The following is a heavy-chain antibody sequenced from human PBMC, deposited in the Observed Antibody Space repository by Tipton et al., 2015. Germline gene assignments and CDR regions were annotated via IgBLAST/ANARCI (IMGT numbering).Heavy chain of an antibody. CDR2: LYFSGST. D-gene: IGHD2-21*02. CDR3: ASPSLPHDRGDYYFQS. Sequence: TLSLTCTVSGGSISSSSYYWAWIRQPPGKGLEWLGSLYFSGSTYYNPSLKSRVTISIDRFKNQFSLKLSSVTAADTAVYYCASPSLPHDRGDYYFQSWGQGSLVTVSS. CDR1: GGSISSSSYY. J-gene: IGHJ4*02. V-gene: IGHV4-39*01.